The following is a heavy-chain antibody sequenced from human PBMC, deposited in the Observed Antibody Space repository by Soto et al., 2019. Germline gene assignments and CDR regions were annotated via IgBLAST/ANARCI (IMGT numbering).Heavy chain of an antibody. CDR3: ARQKYHSSGPSAY. CDR2: IYYSGST. D-gene: IGHD3-22*01. CDR1: GGSISSSSYY. Sequence: QLQLQESGPGLVKPSETLSLTCTVSGGSISSSSYYWGWIRQPPGKGLEWIGSIYYSGSTYYNPSLKSRVTISVDTSKNQFSLKLSSVTAADTAVYYCARQKYHSSGPSAYWGQGTLVTVSS. V-gene: IGHV4-39*01. J-gene: IGHJ4*02.